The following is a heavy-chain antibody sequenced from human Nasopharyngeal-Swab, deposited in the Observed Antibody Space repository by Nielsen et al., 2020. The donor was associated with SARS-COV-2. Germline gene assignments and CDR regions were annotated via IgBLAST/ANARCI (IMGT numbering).Heavy chain of an antibody. D-gene: IGHD5-12*01. Sequence: LSCTVSGGSISSYYWSWIRQPPGKGLEWIGYIYYSGSTNYNPSLKSRVTISVDTSKNQFSLKLSSVTAADTAVYYCARDSGYDLLDAFDIWGQGTMVTVSS. CDR1: GGSISSYY. CDR2: IYYSGST. J-gene: IGHJ3*02. CDR3: ARDSGYDLLDAFDI. V-gene: IGHV4-59*01.